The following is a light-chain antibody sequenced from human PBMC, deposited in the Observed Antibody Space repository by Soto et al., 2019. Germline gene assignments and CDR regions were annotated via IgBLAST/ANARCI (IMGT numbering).Light chain of an antibody. Sequence: EIVLTQSPGTLSLSPGERATLSCRASQSVSSSFLAWYQQKPGQAPRLLIYGASSRATGIPDRFSGSGSGTDFTLTISRLEPEDVEVYYCQQYDSSPWTFGQGTKVEIK. J-gene: IGKJ1*01. CDR3: QQYDSSPWT. CDR2: GAS. V-gene: IGKV3-20*01. CDR1: QSVSSSF.